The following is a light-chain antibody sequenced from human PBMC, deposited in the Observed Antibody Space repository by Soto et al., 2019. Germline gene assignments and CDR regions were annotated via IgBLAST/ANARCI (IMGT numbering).Light chain of an antibody. V-gene: IGKV3-11*01. J-gene: IGKJ3*01. CDR3: QQRSILPVFP. CDR1: QSVSRY. Sequence: EIVLTQSPATLSLSPGEGATLSCMASQSVSRYLAWYQQKPGQAPRLLIYDTSNRAIGIPARFSGSGSGTDFTLTISSREPGDFAVYYCQQRSILPVFPVGPGTKVDIK. CDR2: DTS.